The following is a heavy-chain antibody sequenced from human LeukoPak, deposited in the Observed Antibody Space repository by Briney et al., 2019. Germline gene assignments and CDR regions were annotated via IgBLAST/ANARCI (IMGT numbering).Heavy chain of an antibody. V-gene: IGHV4-34*01. Sequence: SETLSLTCAVYGGSFSGYYWSWIRQPPGKGLEWIGEINHSGSTNYNPSLKSRVTISVDTSKNQFSLKLSSVTAADTAVYYCASTRHVVVPAAIRHYWGQGTLVTVSS. CDR1: GGSFSGYY. CDR2: INHSGST. J-gene: IGHJ4*02. D-gene: IGHD2-2*01. CDR3: ASTRHVVVPAAIRHY.